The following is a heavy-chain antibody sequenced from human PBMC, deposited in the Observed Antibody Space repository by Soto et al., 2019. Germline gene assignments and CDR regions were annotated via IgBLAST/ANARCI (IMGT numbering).Heavy chain of an antibody. V-gene: IGHV1-46*01. J-gene: IGHJ5*02. D-gene: IGHD3-10*01. Sequence: QVQLVQSGTEVKKPGASVKVSCKASGYTFTTHYMHWVRQAPGQGLEWMGIINPSGGRTTYALKLRGRAPKPSDPPPNTFNVARTTLSSETTAPFFWARAGENCGSGFFSPPLQSYLNPWAKGPLFPVPS. CDR2: INPSGGRT. CDR1: GYTFTTHY. CDR3: ARAGENCGSGFFSPPLQSYLNP.